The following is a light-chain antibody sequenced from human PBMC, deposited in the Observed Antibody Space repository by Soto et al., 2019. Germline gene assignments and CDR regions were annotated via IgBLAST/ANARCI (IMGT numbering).Light chain of an antibody. CDR3: SSYTTSNTRQIV. Sequence: QSALTQPASVSGSPGQSITISCTGTSSDVGGYNYVSWYQQHPGKAPKLMIYDVSNRPSGVSNRFSGSKYGNTASLTITGLQPEDEADYYCSSYTTSNTRQIVFGTGTKVTVL. CDR1: SSDVGGYNY. CDR2: DVS. V-gene: IGLV2-14*01. J-gene: IGLJ1*01.